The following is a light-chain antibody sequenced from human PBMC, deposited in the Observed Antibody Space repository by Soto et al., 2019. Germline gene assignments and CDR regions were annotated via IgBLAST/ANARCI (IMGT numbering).Light chain of an antibody. Sequence: DIQMTHSPSTLSASVGDRGTIPCRARQSTNNWLFWYEQKPGKAPKLLSYDGFSLESGVPLRFSGSGFGTEFALAFSSVQPDESATYYCQQYKRYSLPFGGGTKVEIK. CDR2: DGF. CDR3: QQYKRYSLP. V-gene: IGKV1-5*01. J-gene: IGKJ4*02. CDR1: QSTNNW.